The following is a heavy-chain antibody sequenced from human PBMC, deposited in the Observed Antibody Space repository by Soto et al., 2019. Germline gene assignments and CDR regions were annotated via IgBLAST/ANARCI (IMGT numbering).Heavy chain of an antibody. J-gene: IGHJ5*02. CDR2: ISAYNGNT. D-gene: IGHD3-22*01. V-gene: IGHV1-18*04. Sequence: ASVKVSCKASGYTFTSYGISWVRQAPGQGLEWMGWISAYNGNTNYAQKLQGRVTMTTDTSTSTAYMELRSLRSDDTAVYYCARANPPLIVVVPAESNWFDPWGQGTLVTVSS. CDR1: GYTFTSYG. CDR3: ARANPPLIVVVPAESNWFDP.